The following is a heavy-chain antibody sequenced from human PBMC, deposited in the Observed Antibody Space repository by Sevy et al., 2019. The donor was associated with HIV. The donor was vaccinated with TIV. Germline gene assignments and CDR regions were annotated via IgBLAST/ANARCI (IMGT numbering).Heavy chain of an antibody. CDR3: TRLGYSSSWYLTDAFDI. CDR2: IRSKANSYAT. Sequence: GGSLRLSCAASGFTFSGSAMHWVRQASGKGLEWVGRIRSKANSYATAYAASGKGRFTISRDDSKNKAYLQMNSLKTDDTGVYYCTRLGYSSSWYLTDAFDIWGQGTMVTVSS. J-gene: IGHJ3*02. CDR1: GFTFSGSA. D-gene: IGHD6-13*01. V-gene: IGHV3-73*01.